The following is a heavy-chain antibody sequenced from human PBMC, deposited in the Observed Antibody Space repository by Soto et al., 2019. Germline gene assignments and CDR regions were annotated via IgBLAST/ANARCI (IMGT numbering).Heavy chain of an antibody. V-gene: IGHV3-72*01. CDR1: GFTFSDHY. D-gene: IGHD6-13*01. CDR3: ARISAAASNAFDI. Sequence: GGSLRLSCAASGFTFSDHYMDWVRQAPGKGLEWVGRSRHKAKRYTTEYAASVKGRFTISRDDSKNSLYLQMNSLKTEDTAVYYCARISAAASNAFDIWRQGTMVT. CDR2: SRHKAKRYTT. J-gene: IGHJ3*02.